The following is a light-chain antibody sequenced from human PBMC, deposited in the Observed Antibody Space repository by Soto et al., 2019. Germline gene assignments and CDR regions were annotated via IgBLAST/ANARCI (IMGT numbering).Light chain of an antibody. J-gene: IGLJ1*01. CDR2: DVS. CDR3: SSYTSSSTV. Sequence: QSVLTQPASVSGSHGQSITISCPGTSSDVGGYNYVSWYQQHPGKAPKLMIYDVSNRPSGVSNRFSGSKSGNTASLTISGLQAEDEADYYCSSYTSSSTVFGTGTKVTVL. CDR1: SSDVGGYNY. V-gene: IGLV2-14*01.